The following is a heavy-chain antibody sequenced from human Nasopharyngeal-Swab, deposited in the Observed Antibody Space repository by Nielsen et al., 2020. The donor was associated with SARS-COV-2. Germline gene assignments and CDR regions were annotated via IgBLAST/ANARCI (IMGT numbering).Heavy chain of an antibody. CDR2: INHSGST. V-gene: IGHV4-34*01. Sequence: GSLRLSCTVSGGSISSYYWNWFRQPPGKGLEWIGEINHSGSTNYNPSLKSRVTISVDTSKNQFSLKLSSVTAADTAVYYCARTRDLYYYDRWGQGTLVTVSS. D-gene: IGHD3-22*01. CDR1: GGSISSYY. J-gene: IGHJ4*02. CDR3: ARTRDLYYYDR.